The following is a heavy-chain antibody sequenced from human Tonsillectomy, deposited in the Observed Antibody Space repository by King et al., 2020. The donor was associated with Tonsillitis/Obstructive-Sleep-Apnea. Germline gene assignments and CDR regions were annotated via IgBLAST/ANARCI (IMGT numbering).Heavy chain of an antibody. D-gene: IGHD3-22*01. V-gene: IGHV3-30*04. Sequence: QLVQSGGGVVQPGRSRRLSCAASGFTLSSYAMHWVRQAPGKGLEWGAVIAYDGSNKYYADSVKGRFTISKENSKNTMYLQMNSLRAEDTDVYYCARGGEYYYDSSGYPPYIWGQGTMVTVSS. CDR2: IAYDGSNK. CDR1: GFTLSSYA. J-gene: IGHJ3*02. CDR3: ARGGEYYYDSSGYPPYI.